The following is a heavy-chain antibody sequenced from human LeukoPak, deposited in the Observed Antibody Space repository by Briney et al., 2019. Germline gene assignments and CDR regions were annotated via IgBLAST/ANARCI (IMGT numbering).Heavy chain of an antibody. CDR3: ATIREVWGDYYYGMDV. Sequence: GSLRLSCAASGFTFSSYSMNWVRQAPGKGLEWVSSISSSSSYIYYADSVKGRFTISRDNAKNSLYLQMNSLRAEDTAVYYCATIREVWGDYYYGMDVWGKGTTVTVSS. CDR2: ISSSSSYI. D-gene: IGHD3-10*01. V-gene: IGHV3-21*01. CDR1: GFTFSSYS. J-gene: IGHJ6*04.